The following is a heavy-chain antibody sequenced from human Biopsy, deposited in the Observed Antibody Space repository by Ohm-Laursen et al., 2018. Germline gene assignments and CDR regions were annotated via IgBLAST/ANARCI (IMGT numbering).Heavy chain of an antibody. CDR2: IWYDGSNK. D-gene: IGHD3-10*01. CDR3: ARDRYYGSANYFGYYNMDV. CDR1: GFTFSSYG. Sequence: SLRLSCAASGFTFSSYGMHWVRQAPGKGLEWVAVIWYDGSNKYYADSVKGRFTISRDNSKNTLLLQMNNLRAEDTAVYYCARDRYYGSANYFGYYNMDVWGQGTTVTVSS. V-gene: IGHV3-33*01. J-gene: IGHJ6*02.